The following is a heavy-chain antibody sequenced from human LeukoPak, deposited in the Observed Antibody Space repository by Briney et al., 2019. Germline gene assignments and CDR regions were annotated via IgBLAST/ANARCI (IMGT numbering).Heavy chain of an antibody. D-gene: IGHD2-21*02. V-gene: IGHV1-46*01. CDR1: GYTFTSHY. CDR3: ARGGAYCGGDCYSGHWFDP. CDR2: INPSGGST. J-gene: IGHJ5*02. Sequence: ASVKVSCKASGYTFTSHYMHWVRQAPGQGLEWMGIINPSGGSTSYAQKFQGRVTMTRDMSTSTVYMELSSLRSEDTAVYYCARGGAYCGGDCYSGHWFDPWGQGTLVTVSS.